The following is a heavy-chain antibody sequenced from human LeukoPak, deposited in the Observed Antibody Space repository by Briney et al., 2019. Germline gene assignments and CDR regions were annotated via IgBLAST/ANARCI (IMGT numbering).Heavy chain of an antibody. CDR3: ARGSELSGPDY. J-gene: IGHJ4*02. V-gene: IGHV3-23*01. CDR1: GFIFSTCA. Sequence: GGSLRLSCAASGFIFSTCAMSWVRQAPGKGLEWVSAISGSGGTTYYADPVKGRFTISRDNSKNTLYLQMNSLRAEDTAVYYCARGSELSGPDYWGRGTLVTVSS. CDR2: ISGSGGTT. D-gene: IGHD1-26*01.